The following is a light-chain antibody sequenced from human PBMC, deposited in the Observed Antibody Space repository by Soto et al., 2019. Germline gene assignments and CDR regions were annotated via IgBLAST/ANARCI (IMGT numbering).Light chain of an antibody. CDR1: RSISDW. V-gene: IGKV1-5*01. J-gene: IGKJ5*01. CDR3: LQYSSHSWT. CDR2: DAS. Sequence: IQMTQSPSSLSPYVNDRVTITCRASRSISDWLAWYQQKPGKAPELLIFDASNLKSGVSSRFSGSGSGTEFTLTISRLQPDDVATYYCLQYSSHSWTFGQGTRLEIK.